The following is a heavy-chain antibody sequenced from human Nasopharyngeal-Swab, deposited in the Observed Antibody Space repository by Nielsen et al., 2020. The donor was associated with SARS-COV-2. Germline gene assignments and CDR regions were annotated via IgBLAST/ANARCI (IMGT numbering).Heavy chain of an antibody. V-gene: IGHV3-21*01. CDR3: AGAYGSGSYFAFDL. J-gene: IGHJ3*01. CDR2: ISSSSTYI. CDR1: GFTFGTYS. Sequence: GGSLRLSCAASGFTFGTYSMNWVRQAPGKGLEWVSSISSSSTYIYYAASVKGRFTISRDNAKNSLYLQMNSLRAEDTAVYYCAGAYGSGSYFAFDLWGQGTMVTVSS. D-gene: IGHD3-10*01.